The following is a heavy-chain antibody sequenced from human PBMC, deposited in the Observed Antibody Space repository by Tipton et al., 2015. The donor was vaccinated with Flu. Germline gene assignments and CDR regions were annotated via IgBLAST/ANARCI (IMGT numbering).Heavy chain of an antibody. V-gene: IGHV3-30-3*01. CDR2: ISYDGSSK. J-gene: IGHJ4*02. CDR1: GFTFSSHA. Sequence: SLRLSCAASGFTFSSHAMHWVRQAPGKGLEWVAVISYDGSSKYYADSVRGRFTISRDDSKTTLYLQMDSLRAEDTAVYYCARVDNYFDTINYHKYYFDYWGQGTLVTVSS. D-gene: IGHD3-22*01. CDR3: ARVDNYFDTINYHKYYFDY.